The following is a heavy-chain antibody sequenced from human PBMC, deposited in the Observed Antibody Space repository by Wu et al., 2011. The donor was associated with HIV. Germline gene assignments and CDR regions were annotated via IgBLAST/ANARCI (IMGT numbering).Heavy chain of an antibody. Sequence: VQLVQSGAEVKKPGASVKVSCKAFGYTFTSYYMHWVRQAPGQGLEWMGIINPSGGSTSYAQKFQGRVTMTRDTSTSTVYMELISLRSEDTAVYYCAREFCEGGYCSSTSLAYWGQGTLVTVSS. D-gene: IGHD2-2*03. J-gene: IGHJ4*02. CDR1: GYTFTSYY. CDR2: INPSGGST. V-gene: IGHV1-46*01. CDR3: AREFCEGGYCSSTSLAY.